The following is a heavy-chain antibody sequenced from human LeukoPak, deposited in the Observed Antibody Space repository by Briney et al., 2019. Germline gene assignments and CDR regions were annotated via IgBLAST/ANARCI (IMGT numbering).Heavy chain of an antibody. CDR2: INPSGGST. CDR3: AREERYCGGDCYRYFDY. CDR1: GYTFTSYY. D-gene: IGHD2-21*02. V-gene: IGHV1-46*01. Sequence: ASVKVSCKASGYTFTSYYMHWVRQAPGQGLEWMGIINPSGGSTSYAQKFQGRVTISVDTSKNQFSLKLSSVTAADTAVYYCAREERYCGGDCYRYFDYWGQGTLVTVSS. J-gene: IGHJ4*02.